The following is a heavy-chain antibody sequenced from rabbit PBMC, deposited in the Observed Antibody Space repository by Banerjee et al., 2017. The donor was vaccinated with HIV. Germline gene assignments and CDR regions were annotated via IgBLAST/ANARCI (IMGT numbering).Heavy chain of an antibody. D-gene: IGHD4-2*01. V-gene: IGHV1S43*01. J-gene: IGHJ4*01. CDR2: IDTGSGRT. CDR1: GFSFSDNYV. Sequence: QEQLEESGGDLVKPEGSLTLTCTASGFSFSDNYVMCWVRQAPGKGLELIACIDTGSGRTYYASWVNGRFTITRSTSLNTVTLQMTSLTAADTATYFCARGETGSRHSPFNLWGPGTLVTVS. CDR3: ARGETGSRHSPFNL.